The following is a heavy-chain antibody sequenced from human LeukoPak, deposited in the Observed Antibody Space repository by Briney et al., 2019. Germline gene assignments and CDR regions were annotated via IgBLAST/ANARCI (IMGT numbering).Heavy chain of an antibody. D-gene: IGHD6-19*01. CDR3: ARRGIAVAGTGLGVYDWFDP. CDR2: IYYSGST. Sequence: NASETLSLTCTVSGGSISGGSISDYYWNWIRQPAGKGLEWIGYIYYSGSTNYNPSLKSRVTISVDTSKNQFSLKLSSVTAADTAVYYCARRGIAVAGTGLGVYDWFDPWGQGTLVTVSS. J-gene: IGHJ5*02. V-gene: IGHV4-61*10. CDR1: GGSISGGSISDYY.